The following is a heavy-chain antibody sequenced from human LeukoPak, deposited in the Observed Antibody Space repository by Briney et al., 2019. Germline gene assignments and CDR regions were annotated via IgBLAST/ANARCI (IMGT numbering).Heavy chain of an antibody. V-gene: IGHV4-31*03. J-gene: IGHJ5*02. CDR1: GGSISGCY. CDR3: ARAGITMVRGVTHNWFDP. CDR2: IYYSGST. Sequence: PSETLSLTCTVSGGSISGCYWSWIRQHPGKGLEWIGYIYYSGSTYYNPSLKSRVTISVDTSKNQFSLKLSSVTAADTAVYYCARAGITMVRGVTHNWFDPWGQGTLVTVSS. D-gene: IGHD3-10*01.